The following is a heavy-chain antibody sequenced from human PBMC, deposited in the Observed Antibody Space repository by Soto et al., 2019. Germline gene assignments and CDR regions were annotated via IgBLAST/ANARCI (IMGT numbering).Heavy chain of an antibody. CDR3: AKDSGRNPFS. V-gene: IGHV3-30*18. Sequence: PGGSLRLSCAASGVTFSSYGMHWVRQAPGKGLEWVAVISYDGSNKYYADSVKGRFTISRDNSKNTLYLQMNSLRSEDTAVYYCAKDSGRNPFSWGQGTLVTVSS. J-gene: IGHJ5*02. CDR1: GVTFSSYG. D-gene: IGHD6-19*01. CDR2: ISYDGSNK.